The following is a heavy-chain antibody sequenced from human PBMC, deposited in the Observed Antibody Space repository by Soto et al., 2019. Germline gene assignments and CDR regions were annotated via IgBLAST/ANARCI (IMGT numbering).Heavy chain of an antibody. CDR3: ARDFRALAYCGGDCPQDYYYGMDV. Sequence: SETLSLTCTVSGGSIRSGDNYWSWIRQTPGKGLEWIGYIYYSGSTYYNPSLKSRVTISVDTSKNQFSLKLSSVTAADTAVYYCARDFRALAYCGGDCPQDYYYGMDVWGQGTTVTVSS. CDR1: GGSIRSGDNY. V-gene: IGHV4-30-4*01. J-gene: IGHJ6*02. CDR2: IYYSGST. D-gene: IGHD2-21*02.